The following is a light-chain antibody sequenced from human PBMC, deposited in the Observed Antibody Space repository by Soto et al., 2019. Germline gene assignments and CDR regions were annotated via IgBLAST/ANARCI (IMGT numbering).Light chain of an antibody. CDR2: DVS. Sequence: QSALTQPAYVSGSPGQSITISCTGTSSDVGGYNYVSWYQQHPGKAPKLMIYDVSNRPAGGSNRFSGSKSGNTASLTISGLQAEDEADYYFSSYTSRSTPYVFGTGTKVTVL. CDR1: SSDVGGYNY. J-gene: IGLJ1*01. V-gene: IGLV2-14*01. CDR3: SSYTSRSTPYV.